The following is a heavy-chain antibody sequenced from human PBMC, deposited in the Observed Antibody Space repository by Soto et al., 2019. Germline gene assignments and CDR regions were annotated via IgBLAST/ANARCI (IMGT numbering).Heavy chain of an antibody. CDR3: PRDRGIAAAGPMGGYYYYGMDV. J-gene: IGHJ6*02. D-gene: IGHD6-13*01. CDR1: GLTFGDYA. V-gene: IGHV3-49*04. CDR2: IRSKAYGGTT. Sequence: SLRLSCTASGLTFGDYAMSWVRQAPGKGLEWVGFIRSKAYGGTTEYAASVKGRFTISRDDSKSIAYLQMNSLKTEDTAVYYCPRDRGIAAAGPMGGYYYYGMDVWGQGTTGTVSS.